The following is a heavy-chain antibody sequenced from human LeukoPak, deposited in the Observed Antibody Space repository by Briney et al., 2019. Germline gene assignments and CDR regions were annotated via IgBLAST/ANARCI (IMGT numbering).Heavy chain of an antibody. CDR2: ISSSSSTI. CDR1: GFTFSSYS. J-gene: IGHJ4*02. CDR3: ARGTNYDFWSGDYFDY. Sequence: GGSLRLSCAASGFTFSSYSMNWVRQAPGKRLEWVSYISSSSSTIYYADSVKGRFTISRGNAKNSLYLQMNSLRAEDTAVYYCARGTNYDFWSGDYFDYWGQGTLVTVSS. V-gene: IGHV3-48*01. D-gene: IGHD3-3*01.